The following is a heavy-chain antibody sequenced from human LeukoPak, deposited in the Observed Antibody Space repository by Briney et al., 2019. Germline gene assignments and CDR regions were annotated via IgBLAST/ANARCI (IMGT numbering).Heavy chain of an antibody. V-gene: IGHV4-39*01. CDR1: GVSVSGTNFC. CDR3: ARLTKGRFFDYFFDF. J-gene: IGHJ4*02. CDR2: IYYSGTT. Sequence: PSETLSLTCTVSGVSVSGTNFCWGWLRQPPGKGLDWIGNIYYSGTTSSNPSLNSRVSVSVDTSTTQFSLKMTSVTAADTAVYYCARLTKGRFFDYFFDFWGQGALVTVSS. D-gene: IGHD3-9*01.